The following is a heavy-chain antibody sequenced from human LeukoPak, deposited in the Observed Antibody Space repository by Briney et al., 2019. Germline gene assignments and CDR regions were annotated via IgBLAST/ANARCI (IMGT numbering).Heavy chain of an antibody. CDR2: IFYSGAT. V-gene: IGHV4-31*03. CDR3: ARTLGDSRFDP. D-gene: IGHD2-21*01. J-gene: IGHJ5*02. Sequence: PSQTLSLTCTVSGGSISSGHYYWSWIRQHPGKGLEWIGYIFYSGATYYDPSLKSRVTISVDTSKNQSSLKVTSVTAADTAVYYCARTLGDSRFDPWGQGTLVTVSS. CDR1: GGSISSGHYY.